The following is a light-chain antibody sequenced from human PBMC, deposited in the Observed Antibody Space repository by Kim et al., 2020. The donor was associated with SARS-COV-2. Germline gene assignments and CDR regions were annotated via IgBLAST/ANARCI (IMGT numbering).Light chain of an antibody. CDR3: QAWDSHAVI. Sequence: VSPGQTAPITCSGDKLGNKDISWYRQRPGQSPVLVIYRDNRRPSDIPERFSGSNSGNTATLTISGTQTMDEAEYYCQAWDSHAVIFGGGTQLTVL. J-gene: IGLJ2*01. V-gene: IGLV3-1*01. CDR2: RDN. CDR1: KLGNKD.